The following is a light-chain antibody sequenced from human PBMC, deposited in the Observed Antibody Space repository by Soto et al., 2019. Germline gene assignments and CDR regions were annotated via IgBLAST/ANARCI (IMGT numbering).Light chain of an antibody. CDR1: SSDIANYNL. CDR3: CAFATSATVI. Sequence: QSVLTQPASVSGSTGQSISISCSGTSSDIANYNLVSWYQHRPGKVPKLLIYGDIKRPSGVSDRFSGSKSGSTASLTISGLQAEDEGDYYYCAFATSATVIFGGGTKVTVL. V-gene: IGLV2-23*01. J-gene: IGLJ2*01. CDR2: GDI.